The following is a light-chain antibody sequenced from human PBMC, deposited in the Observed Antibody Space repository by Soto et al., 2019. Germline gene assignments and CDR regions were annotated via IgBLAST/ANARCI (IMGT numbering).Light chain of an antibody. CDR2: GAS. CDR3: LQYNNWPPFT. V-gene: IGKV3-15*01. J-gene: IGKJ3*01. CDR1: QSVSSD. Sequence: ETVMTQSPGTLSLSPGERATLSCRASQSVSSDLAWYRQKAGQAPRLLIYGASTRATGIPARFSGSGSGTEFTLTITSLQSEDFAIYYCLQYNNWPPFTFGPGTKVDIK.